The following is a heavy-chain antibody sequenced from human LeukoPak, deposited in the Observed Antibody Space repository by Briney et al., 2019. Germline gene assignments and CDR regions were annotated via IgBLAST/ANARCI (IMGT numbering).Heavy chain of an antibody. CDR1: GGSFSGYY. V-gene: IGHV4-34*01. CDR2: INHSGST. Sequence: PPETLSLTCAVYGGSFSGYYWSWIRQPPGKGLEWIGEINHSGSTNYNPSLKSRVTISVDTSKNQFSLKLSSVTAADTAVYYCARLQDYVWGSYRYTEFDYWGQGTLVTVSS. J-gene: IGHJ4*02. D-gene: IGHD3-16*02. CDR3: ARLQDYVWGSYRYTEFDY.